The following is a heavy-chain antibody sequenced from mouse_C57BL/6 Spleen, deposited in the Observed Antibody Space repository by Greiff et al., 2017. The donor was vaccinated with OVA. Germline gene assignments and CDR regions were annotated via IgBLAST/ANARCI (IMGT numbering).Heavy chain of an antibody. CDR3: ASSTGYPAWFAY. V-gene: IGHV1-52*01. Sequence: QVQLQQPGAELVRPGSSVKLSCKASGYTFTSYWMHWVKQRPIQGLEWIGNIDPSDSETHYNQKFKDKATLTVDKSSSTAYMQLSSLTSEDSAVYGCASSTGYPAWFAYWGQGTLVTVSA. CDR2: IDPSDSET. D-gene: IGHD3-2*02. J-gene: IGHJ3*01. CDR1: GYTFTSYW.